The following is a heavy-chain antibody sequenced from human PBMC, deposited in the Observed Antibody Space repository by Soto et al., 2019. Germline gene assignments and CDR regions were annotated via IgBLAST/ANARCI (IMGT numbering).Heavy chain of an antibody. CDR2: IDPSASYT. CDR1: GYSFTGYW. V-gene: IGHV5-10-1*01. CDR3: ARQVVGYCSGGSCTPFDY. Sequence: EVQLVQSEAEVKKPGESLRISCKGSGYSFTGYWISWVRQMPGKGLEWMGRIDPSASYTNYSPSFQGHVTISADKSISTAYLQWSSLKASDTAMYYCARQVVGYCSGGSCTPFDYWGQGTLVTVSS. D-gene: IGHD2-15*01. J-gene: IGHJ4*02.